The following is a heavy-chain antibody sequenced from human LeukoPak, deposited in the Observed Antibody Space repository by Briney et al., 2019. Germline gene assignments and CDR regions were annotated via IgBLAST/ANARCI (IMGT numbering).Heavy chain of an antibody. J-gene: IGHJ6*02. CDR3: ARGPILLWIYSGMDV. CDR2: IRSKAYGGTT. Sequence: GGSLRLSCTTSGFIFGDHAMSWVRQAPGKGLEWIGFIRSKAYGGTTEYAASVIGRFTISRDDSKSIAYLQMNSLQIEDTGMYYCARGPILLWIYSGMDVWGQGTTVTVSS. CDR1: GFIFGDHA. V-gene: IGHV3-49*04. D-gene: IGHD5-18*01.